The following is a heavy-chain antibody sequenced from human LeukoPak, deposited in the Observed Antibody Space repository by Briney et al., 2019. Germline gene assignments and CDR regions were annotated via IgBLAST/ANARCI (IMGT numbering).Heavy chain of an antibody. CDR1: GYTLTELS. V-gene: IGHV1-24*01. J-gene: IGHJ4*02. Sequence: ASVKVSCKVSGYTLTELSMHWVRQAPGKGLEWMGGFDPEDGETIYAQKFQGRVTMTEDTSTDTAYMGLSSPRSEDTAVYYCATGTPFLNYFDYWGQGTLVTVSS. CDR2: FDPEDGET. D-gene: IGHD2/OR15-2a*01. CDR3: ATGTPFLNYFDY.